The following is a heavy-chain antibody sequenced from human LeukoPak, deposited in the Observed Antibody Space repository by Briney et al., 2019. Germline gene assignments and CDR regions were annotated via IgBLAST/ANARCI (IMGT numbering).Heavy chain of an antibody. CDR2: ISPGYSDT. V-gene: IGHV5-51*01. Sequence: GESRKISCKGSGYSFTSYLIGWLRQMPGKGLEWRGIISPGYSDTRYSPSFKDQVTISADKSIRTDYLQWSSLKESDTGMYFCARRCGYSYGLADVDPFDYWGQGTLVTVSS. D-gene: IGHD5-18*01. CDR1: GYSFTSYL. CDR3: ARRCGYSYGLADVDPFDY. J-gene: IGHJ4*02.